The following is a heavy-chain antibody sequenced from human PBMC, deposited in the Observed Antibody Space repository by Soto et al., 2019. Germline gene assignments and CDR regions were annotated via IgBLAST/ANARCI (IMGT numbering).Heavy chain of an antibody. CDR2: IIPILGIA. V-gene: IGHV1-69*02. Sequence: QVQLVQSGAEVKKPGSSVKVSCKASGGTFSSYTISWVRQAPGQGLEWMGRIIPILGIANYAQKFQGRVTITADKSTSTAYTGLSTPRSEDTAVYYCARAPSLGYGMDVWGQGTTVTVSS. CDR1: GGTFSSYT. CDR3: ARAPSLGYGMDV. D-gene: IGHD7-27*01. J-gene: IGHJ6*02.